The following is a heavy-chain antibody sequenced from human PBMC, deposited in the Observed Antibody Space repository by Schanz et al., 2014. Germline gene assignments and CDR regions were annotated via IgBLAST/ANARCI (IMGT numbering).Heavy chain of an antibody. J-gene: IGHJ4*02. CDR1: GFTLSNSD. V-gene: IGHV3-13*01. CDR3: ARGTDWNLHY. D-gene: IGHD1-1*01. Sequence: EGQLLESGGGLIQPGGSLRLSCAASGFTLSNSDMHWVRQAPGKGLEWVSTIGYLGDTYYPDSVKGRFTVSRDSGQNSLYLQMNSLRAGDTAVYYCARGTDWNLHYWGQGALVTVSS. CDR2: IGYLGDT.